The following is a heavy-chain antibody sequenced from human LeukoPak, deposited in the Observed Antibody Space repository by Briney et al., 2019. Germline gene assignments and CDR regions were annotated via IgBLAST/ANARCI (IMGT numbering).Heavy chain of an antibody. CDR3: ARLGRGYSFYYFDY. J-gene: IGHJ4*02. D-gene: IGHD5-18*01. CDR1: GGSISSYY. Sequence: SETLSLTCTVSGGSISSYYWSWIRQPPGKGLEWTGYIYYSGSTNYNPSLKSRVTISVDTSKNQFSLKLSSVTAADTAVYYCARLGRGYSFYYFDYWGQGTLVTVSS. V-gene: IGHV4-59*08. CDR2: IYYSGST.